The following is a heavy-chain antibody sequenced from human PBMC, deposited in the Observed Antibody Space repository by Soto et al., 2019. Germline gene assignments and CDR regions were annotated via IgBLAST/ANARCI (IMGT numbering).Heavy chain of an antibody. Sequence: QVQLQESGPGLVKPSETLSLTCTVSGDSISNYYWSWIRQPAGKGMEWIGRIHTTENTNYNPSLKSRVTMSVDTSKNQFSLKLSSVTGADTAVYYCARDIRGYSRALDYWGQGTLVTVSA. CDR3: ARDIRGYSRALDY. CDR1: GDSISNYY. V-gene: IGHV4-4*07. D-gene: IGHD5-18*01. CDR2: IHTTENT. J-gene: IGHJ4*02.